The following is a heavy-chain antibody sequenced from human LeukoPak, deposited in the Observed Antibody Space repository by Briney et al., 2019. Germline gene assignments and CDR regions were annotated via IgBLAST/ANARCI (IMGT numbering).Heavy chain of an antibody. Sequence: GGSLRLSCAASGFTVSSNYMSWVRQAPGKGLEWVSVIYSGGSTYYADSVKGRFTISRDNSKNKLYLQMNSLRAEDAAVYYCARQKPIRSGWGGAVGYWGRGTLVTVSS. CDR2: IYSGGST. CDR3: ARQKPIRSGWGGAVGY. V-gene: IGHV3-66*02. CDR1: GFTVSSNY. D-gene: IGHD6-19*01. J-gene: IGHJ4*02.